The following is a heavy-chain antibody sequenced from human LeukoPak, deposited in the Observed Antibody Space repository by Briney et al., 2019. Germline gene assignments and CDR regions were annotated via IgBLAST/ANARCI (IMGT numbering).Heavy chain of an antibody. Sequence: ASVKVSCKASGYTFTNYDLNWVRQATGQGLEWMAWMNPNSGDTGYAQNFQGRVTLTRNTSIGTAYMELSSLRSEDTAVYYCARARDVVYPFDYWGQGTLVTVSS. CDR2: MNPNSGDT. V-gene: IGHV1-8*01. J-gene: IGHJ4*02. CDR1: GYTFTNYD. D-gene: IGHD5/OR15-5a*01. CDR3: ARARDVVYPFDY.